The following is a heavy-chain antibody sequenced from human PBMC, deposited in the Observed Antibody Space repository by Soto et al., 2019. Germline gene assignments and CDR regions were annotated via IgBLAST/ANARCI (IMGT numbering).Heavy chain of an antibody. V-gene: IGHV1-8*01. CDR3: ARWDHDYGYLDV. CDR2: MNPNSGNT. CDR1: GYTFTSYD. Sequence: VASVKVSCKASGYTFTSYDINWVRHATGQGLEWMGWMNPNSGNTGYAQKFQGRVTMTKNQFSLQLNSVTPEDAAVYYCARWDHDYGYLDVWGLGTTVTVSS. J-gene: IGHJ6*02. D-gene: IGHD4-17*01.